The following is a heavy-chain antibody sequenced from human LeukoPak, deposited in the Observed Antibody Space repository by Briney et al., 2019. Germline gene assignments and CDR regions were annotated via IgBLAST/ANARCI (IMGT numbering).Heavy chain of an antibody. CDR2: MNPNSGNT. D-gene: IGHD3-3*01. CDR1: GYTFTSYD. CDR3: AVDFWSGYGMTNWFDP. J-gene: IGHJ5*02. Sequence: ASVKVSCKASGYTFTSYDINWARQATGQGLEWMGWMNPNSGNTGYAQKFQGRVTITRNTSISTAYMELSSLRSEDTAVYYCAVDFWSGYGMTNWFDPWGQGTLVTVSS. V-gene: IGHV1-8*03.